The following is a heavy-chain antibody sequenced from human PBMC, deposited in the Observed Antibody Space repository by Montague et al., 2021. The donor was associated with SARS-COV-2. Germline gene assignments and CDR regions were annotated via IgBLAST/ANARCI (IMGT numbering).Heavy chain of an antibody. D-gene: IGHD3-10*01. Sequence: SETLSLTCTVSGGSIDSPVNYWAWIRQPPGKGLEWLGSVSYLGSAFYNRALNDRLSISLDSSKKEISLRVTSVTAADTAVYFCARVQGLTDLWGQGILVTVSS. CDR1: GGSIDSPVNY. CDR3: ARVQGLTDL. J-gene: IGHJ5*02. V-gene: IGHV4-39*01. CDR2: VSYLGSA.